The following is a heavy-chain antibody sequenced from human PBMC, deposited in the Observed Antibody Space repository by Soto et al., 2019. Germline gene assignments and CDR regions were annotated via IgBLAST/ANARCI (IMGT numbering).Heavy chain of an antibody. CDR2: IDPSDSYT. Sequence: VESLKISCNGSGYSLASYWISWGRQMPGKGLEWMGRIDPSDSYTSYSPSFQGHVTISADKSISTAYLQWSSLKASDTAMYYCARLAAATVAYYGMDVWGQGTTVTVSS. CDR1: GYSLASYW. V-gene: IGHV5-10-1*01. D-gene: IGHD6-25*01. J-gene: IGHJ6*02. CDR3: ARLAAATVAYYGMDV.